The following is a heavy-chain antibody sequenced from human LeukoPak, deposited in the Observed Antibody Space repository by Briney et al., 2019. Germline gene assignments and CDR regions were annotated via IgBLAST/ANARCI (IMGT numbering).Heavy chain of an antibody. CDR3: AKDAPVNIVVVPAANS. V-gene: IGHV3-23*01. J-gene: IGHJ4*02. D-gene: IGHD2-2*01. Sequence: PGGSLRLSCAASGFTFSSYAMSWVRQAPGKGLEWVSAISGSGGSTYYADSVKGRFTISRDNSKNTLYLQMNSLRTEDPAVYYCAKDAPVNIVVVPAANSWGQGTLVTVSS. CDR1: GFTFSSYA. CDR2: ISGSGGST.